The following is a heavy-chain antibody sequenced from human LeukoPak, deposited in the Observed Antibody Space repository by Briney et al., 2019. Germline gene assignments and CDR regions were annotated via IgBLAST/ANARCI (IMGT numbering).Heavy chain of an antibody. D-gene: IGHD3-22*01. V-gene: IGHV4-59*12. Sequence: GSLRLSCAASGFTFSSSAMSWVRQAPGKGLEWIGYIYYSGSTNYNPSLKSRVTISVDTSKNQFSLKLSSVTAADTAVYYCARGSYYYDSSGVGDAFDIWGQGTMVTVSS. J-gene: IGHJ3*02. CDR3: ARGSYYYDSSGVGDAFDI. CDR1: GFTFSSSA. CDR2: IYYSGST.